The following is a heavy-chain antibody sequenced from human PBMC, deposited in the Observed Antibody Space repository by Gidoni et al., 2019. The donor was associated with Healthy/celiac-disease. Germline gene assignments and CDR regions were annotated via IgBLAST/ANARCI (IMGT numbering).Heavy chain of an antibody. Sequence: QVQLQASGPGLVKPSETLSLTCTVSGGSISSYYWSWIRQPPGKGLEWIGYIYYSGSTNYNPSLKSRVTISVDTSKNQFSLKLSSVTAADTAVYYCASLDFDYWGQGTLVTVSS. V-gene: IGHV4-59*01. J-gene: IGHJ4*02. CDR2: IYYSGST. CDR1: GGSISSYY. CDR3: ASLDFDY.